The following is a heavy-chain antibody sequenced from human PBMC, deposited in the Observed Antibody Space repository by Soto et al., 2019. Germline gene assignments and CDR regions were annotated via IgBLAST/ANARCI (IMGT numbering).Heavy chain of an antibody. Sequence: SETLSLTCTVSGGSISSSDYYWGWIRQPPGKGLEWIGNIYYSGSASYNPSLKSRVTISVDTSKNQVSLKLSSVTAADTAVYYCARLAVRGDYYGMDVWGQGTTVTVSS. D-gene: IGHD3-10*01. CDR3: ARLAVRGDYYGMDV. CDR2: IYYSGSA. V-gene: IGHV4-39*01. J-gene: IGHJ6*02. CDR1: GGSISSSDYY.